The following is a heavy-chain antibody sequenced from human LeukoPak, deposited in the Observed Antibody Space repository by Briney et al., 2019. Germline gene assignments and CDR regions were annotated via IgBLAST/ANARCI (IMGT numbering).Heavy chain of an antibody. CDR1: GYNFNTYG. CDR2: VTMINGNT. J-gene: IGHJ4*02. CDR3: ASSLTIFGVVH. V-gene: IGHV1-18*01. Sequence: ASVKVSGKASGYNFNTYGFSWVRQAPGQGLEWMGWVTMINGNTDYAEKLQGRVTMTIDTSTSTAYMELRGLRSDDTAVYYCASSLTIFGVVHWGQGTLPTVSS. D-gene: IGHD3-3*01.